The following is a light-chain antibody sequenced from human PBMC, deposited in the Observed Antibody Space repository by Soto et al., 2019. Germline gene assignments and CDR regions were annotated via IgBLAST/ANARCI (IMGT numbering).Light chain of an antibody. CDR2: GAS. CDR1: QSVSST. Sequence: EIVMTQSQATLSVSPGERATLSCRASQSVSSTLAWYQQKPCQAPRLLIYGASTRATGIPARFSGSGSGTEFTLTISSLQSEDFAVYYCQQYNNWPPPLTFGGGTKVEIK. V-gene: IGKV3-15*01. CDR3: QQYNNWPPPLT. J-gene: IGKJ4*01.